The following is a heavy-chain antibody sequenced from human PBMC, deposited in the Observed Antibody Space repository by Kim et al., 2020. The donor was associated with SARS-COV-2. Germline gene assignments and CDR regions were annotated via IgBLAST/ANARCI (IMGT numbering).Heavy chain of an antibody. CDR1: GFTFSNAW. Sequence: GGSLRLSCAASGFTFSNAWMSWVRQAPGKGLEWVGRIRSKTDGGTTDYAAPVKGRFTISRDDSKNTLYLQMNSLKTEDTAVYYCTTHSSGRYAGVFDIWGQGTMVTVSS. D-gene: IGHD6-19*01. CDR3: TTHSSGRYAGVFDI. J-gene: IGHJ3*02. CDR2: IRSKTDGGTT. V-gene: IGHV3-15*01.